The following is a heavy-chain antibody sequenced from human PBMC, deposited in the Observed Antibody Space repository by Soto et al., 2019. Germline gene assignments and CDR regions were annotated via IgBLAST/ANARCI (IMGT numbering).Heavy chain of an antibody. J-gene: IGHJ1*01. D-gene: IGHD6-19*01. V-gene: IGHV3-23*01. Sequence: WVRQAPGEGLEWVSGISCCVGSTFYADSVKGRFSLARDDSKNTLSLQLNSLRVEDTAHYYCAKADGEQWLIPHLDNWGQGTQVTVSS. CDR2: ISCCVGST. CDR3: AKADGEQWLIPHLDN.